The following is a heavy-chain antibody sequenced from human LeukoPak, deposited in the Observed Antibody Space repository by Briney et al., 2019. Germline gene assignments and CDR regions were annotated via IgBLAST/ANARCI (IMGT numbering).Heavy chain of an antibody. J-gene: IGHJ4*02. CDR3: AKDSRGSSVRVFDY. CDR1: GFTFSSYA. CDR2: ISGSGGST. D-gene: IGHD5/OR15-5a*01. V-gene: IGHV3-23*01. Sequence: QTGGSLRLSCAASGFTFSSYAMTWVRQAPGKGLEWVSAISGSGGSTYYADSVKGRFTISRDNSKNTLSLQMNTLRAEDTAVYYCAKDSRGSSVRVFDYWAQGTLVTVSS.